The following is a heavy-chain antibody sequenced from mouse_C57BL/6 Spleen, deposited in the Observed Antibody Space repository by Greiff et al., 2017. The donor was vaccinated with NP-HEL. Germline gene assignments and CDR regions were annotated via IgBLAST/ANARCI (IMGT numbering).Heavy chain of an antibody. CDR2: ISSCSSTI. CDR1: GFTFSDYG. V-gene: IGHV5-17*01. CDR3: ASGGAMDY. J-gene: IGHJ4*01. Sequence: EVKLVESGGGLVKPGGSLKLSCAASGFTFSDYGMHWVRQAPEKGLEWVAYISSCSSTIYYADTVKGRFTISRDNANNTLFLQMTSLRSEDTAMYYCASGGAMDYWGQGTSVTVSS.